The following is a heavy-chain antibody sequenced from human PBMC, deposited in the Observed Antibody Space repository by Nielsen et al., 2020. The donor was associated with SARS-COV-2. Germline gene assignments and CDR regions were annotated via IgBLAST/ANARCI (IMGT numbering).Heavy chain of an antibody. CDR2: IDTAGET. V-gene: IGHV3-13*04. D-gene: IGHD5-12*01. CDR1: GFTLFNYD. CDR3: ARLPHGYSYGRYYYHGMDI. J-gene: IGHJ6*02. Sequence: GESLKISCEASGFTLFNYDIHWVRQTAGRGLEWVSGIDTAGETHYLGSVKGRFTISREKAKNSVYLEMKSLRAGDTAVYHCARLPHGYSYGRYYYHGMDIWGQGTTVTVSS.